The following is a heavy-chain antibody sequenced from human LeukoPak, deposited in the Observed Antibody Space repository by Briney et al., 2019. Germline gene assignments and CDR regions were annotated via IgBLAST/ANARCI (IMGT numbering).Heavy chain of an antibody. CDR3: AKANTAMSYFDY. CDR2: ISYAVSNK. CDR1: GFTFSSYG. Sequence: PGGSLRLSCAVSGFTFSSYGMHWVRQAPGKGLEWVAVISYAVSNKYYADSVKGRFTISRDNSKNTLYLQMDSLRAEDTAVYYCAKANTAMSYFDYWGQGTLVTVSS. D-gene: IGHD5-18*01. J-gene: IGHJ4*02. V-gene: IGHV3-30*18.